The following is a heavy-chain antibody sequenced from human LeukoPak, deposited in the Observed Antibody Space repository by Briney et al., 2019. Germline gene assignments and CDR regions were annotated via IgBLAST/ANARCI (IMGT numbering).Heavy chain of an antibody. J-gene: IGHJ4*02. D-gene: IGHD6-6*01. Sequence: ASVKVSCKASGYTFTSYGISSVRQAPGQGLEWMGWISAYNGNTNYAQKLQGRVTMTTDTFTSTAYMELRSLRSDDTAVYYCARDLGYSSSSATPLDYWGQGTLVTVSS. V-gene: IGHV1-18*01. CDR2: ISAYNGNT. CDR1: GYTFTSYG. CDR3: ARDLGYSSSSATPLDY.